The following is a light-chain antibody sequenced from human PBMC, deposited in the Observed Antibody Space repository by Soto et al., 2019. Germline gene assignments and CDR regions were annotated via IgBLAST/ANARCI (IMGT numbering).Light chain of an antibody. V-gene: IGKV3-11*01. J-gene: IGKJ1*01. CDR3: QQRSNWRT. CDR2: DAS. Sequence: VLTQSPATLSLSPGERATLSCRASQSVSSYLAWYQQKPGQAPRLLIYDASNRATGIPARFSGSGSGTDFTLTISSLEPEDFAVYYCQQRSNWRTFGQGTKVDIK. CDR1: QSVSSY.